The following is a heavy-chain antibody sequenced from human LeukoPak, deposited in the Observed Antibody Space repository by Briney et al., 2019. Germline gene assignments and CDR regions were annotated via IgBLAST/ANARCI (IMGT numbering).Heavy chain of an antibody. CDR3: ARTSGLF. D-gene: IGHD3-10*01. Sequence: GGSLRLSCAGSGFSFSNYEVDWVRQAPGKGLEWVSYISSSGSTTYYADSVKGRFTISRDNAKNSLFLQMNSLRAEDTAVYYCARTSGLFWGQGTLVTVSS. J-gene: IGHJ4*02. V-gene: IGHV3-48*03. CDR1: GFSFSNYE. CDR2: ISSSGSTT.